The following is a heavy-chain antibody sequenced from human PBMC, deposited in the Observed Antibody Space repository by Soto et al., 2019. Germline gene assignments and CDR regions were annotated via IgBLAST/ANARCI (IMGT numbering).Heavy chain of an antibody. D-gene: IGHD1-26*01. CDR1: GGTFSSYA. V-gene: IGHV1-69*13. CDR2: IIPIFGTA. J-gene: IGHJ4*02. CDR3: ATDESQVGAAGS. Sequence: ASVKVSCKASGGTFSSYAISWVRQAPGQGLEWMGGIIPIFGTANYAQKFQGRVTITADESTSTAYMELSSLRSEDTAVYYCATDESQVGAAGSWGQGNLVTVSS.